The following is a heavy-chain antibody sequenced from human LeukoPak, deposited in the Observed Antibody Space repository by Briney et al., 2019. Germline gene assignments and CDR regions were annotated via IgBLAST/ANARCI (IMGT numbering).Heavy chain of an antibody. CDR3: ARVKRDYDFWSGYRKDYYYYGMDV. CDR2: INTDGSST. D-gene: IGHD3-3*01. CDR1: GFTFSNYW. J-gene: IGHJ6*02. Sequence: GGSLRLSCAASGFTFSNYWMHWVRQAPGKGLVWVSLINTDGSSTSYADSVKGRFTISRDNAKNTLYLQMNSLRAEDTAVYYCARVKRDYDFWSGYRKDYYYYGMDVWGQGTTVTVSS. V-gene: IGHV3-74*01.